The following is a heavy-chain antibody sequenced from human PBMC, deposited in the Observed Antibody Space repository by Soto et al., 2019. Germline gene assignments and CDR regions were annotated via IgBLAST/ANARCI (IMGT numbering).Heavy chain of an antibody. CDR2: INHSGST. J-gene: IGHJ4*02. CDR1: GGSFSGYY. V-gene: IGHV4-34*01. CDR3: ARGPPTWGFWSGYLCFDY. D-gene: IGHD3-3*01. Sequence: SETLSLTCAVYGGSFSGYYWSWIRQPPGKGLEWIGEINHSGSTNYNPSLKSRVTISVDTSKNQFSLKLSSVTAADTAVYYCARGPPTWGFWSGYLCFDYWGQGTLVTVSS.